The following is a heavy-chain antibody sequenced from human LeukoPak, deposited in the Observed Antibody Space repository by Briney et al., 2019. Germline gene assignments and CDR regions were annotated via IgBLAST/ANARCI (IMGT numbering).Heavy chain of an antibody. Sequence: GGSLRLSCAASGFTFSNFDMSWVRQAPGKGLEWVSSMSGSGGGTYYAYSVKGRFTISRDNSKNTLYLQMNSLRVEDTAVYYCAKDGRGWSAGYGGQGTVVAVSS. CDR1: GFTFSNFD. J-gene: IGHJ4*02. CDR2: MSGSGGGT. CDR3: AKDGRGWSAGY. D-gene: IGHD6-25*01. V-gene: IGHV3-23*01.